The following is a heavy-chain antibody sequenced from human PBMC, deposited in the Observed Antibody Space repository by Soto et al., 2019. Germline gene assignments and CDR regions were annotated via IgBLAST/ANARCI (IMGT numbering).Heavy chain of an antibody. D-gene: IGHD3-10*01. V-gene: IGHV4-34*01. CDR1: GGSFTDYD. Sequence: QVQIQQWGVRLLKPSETLSLDCGVLGGSFTDYDWTWVRQSPGRCLEWIGEVSQSGRITYNPSLKSRFSISRDTAKNQFSLRLTSVAAADTALDYCAGYSSSYAAFEVWCHVTEVTVSS. J-gene: IGHJ3*01. CDR3: AGYSSSYAAFEV. CDR2: VSQSGRI.